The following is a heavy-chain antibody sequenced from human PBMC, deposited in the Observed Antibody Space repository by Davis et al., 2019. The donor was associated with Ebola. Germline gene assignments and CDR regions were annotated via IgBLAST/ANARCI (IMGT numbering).Heavy chain of an antibody. D-gene: IGHD5-12*01. V-gene: IGHV4-39*01. CDR2: IYYSGST. Sequence: GSLRLSCTVSGASISANDYYWGWIRQPPGKELEWVGTIYYSGSTDYNPSLESRVTISADTSKNQFSLKLTSVTAADTAVYYCASGGYSGYDGYFDDWGQGTLVTVSS. CDR1: GASISANDYY. CDR3: ASGGYSGYDGYFDD. J-gene: IGHJ4*02.